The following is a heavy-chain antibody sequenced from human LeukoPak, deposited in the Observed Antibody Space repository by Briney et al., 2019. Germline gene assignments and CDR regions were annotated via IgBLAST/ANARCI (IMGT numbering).Heavy chain of an antibody. CDR3: ASISSTSLFDP. Sequence: PGGSLRLSCAASGFTFSSYSMNWVRQAPGKGLGWVSSISSSSSYIYYADSVEGRFTISRDNAKNSLYLQMNSLRAEDTAVYYCASISSTSLFDPWGQGTLVTVSS. CDR1: GFTFSSYS. J-gene: IGHJ5*02. D-gene: IGHD2-2*01. V-gene: IGHV3-21*01. CDR2: ISSSSSYI.